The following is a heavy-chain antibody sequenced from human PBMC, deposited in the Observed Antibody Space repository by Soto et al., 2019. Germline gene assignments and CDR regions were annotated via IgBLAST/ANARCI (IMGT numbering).Heavy chain of an antibody. Sequence: QVQLVQSGTEVKKPGASVKVSCKASGYTVTSYGIHWVRQAPGQRLEWMGWINAANGDTKYSPKFQGRVTITRDTSASTDYMELSSLRSEDTAVYYCVRRHVSATGSDWFDPWGQGTLVTVSS. CDR3: VRRHVSATGSDWFDP. V-gene: IGHV1-3*01. CDR1: GYTVTSYG. CDR2: INAANGDT. J-gene: IGHJ5*02. D-gene: IGHD6-13*01.